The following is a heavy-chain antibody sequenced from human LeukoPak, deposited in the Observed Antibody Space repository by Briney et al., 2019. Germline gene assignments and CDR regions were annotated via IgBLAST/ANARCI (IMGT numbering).Heavy chain of an antibody. Sequence: SETLSLTCAVSGYSISSGYYWGWIRQPPGKGLEWIGGIYHSGSTYYNPSLKSRVTISVDTSKNQFSLKLSSVTAADTAVYYCARDQSAYSSGWYSNFDYWGQGTLVTVSS. D-gene: IGHD6-19*01. CDR3: ARDQSAYSSGWYSNFDY. J-gene: IGHJ4*02. CDR2: IYHSGST. CDR1: GYSISSGYY. V-gene: IGHV4-38-2*02.